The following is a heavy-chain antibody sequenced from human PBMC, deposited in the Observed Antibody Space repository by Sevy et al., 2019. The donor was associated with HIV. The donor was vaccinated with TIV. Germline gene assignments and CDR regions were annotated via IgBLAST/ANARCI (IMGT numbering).Heavy chain of an antibody. D-gene: IGHD3-3*01. CDR1: GGTFSSYA. CDR2: IIPILGIA. CDR3: AAAPFGVVIINWFDP. Sequence: ASVKVSCKASGGTFSSYAISWVRQAPGQGLEWMGRIIPILGIANYAQKFQGRVTITADKSTSTAYMELSSLRSEDTAVYYCAAAPFGVVIINWFDPWGQGTLVTVSS. V-gene: IGHV1-69*04. J-gene: IGHJ5*02.